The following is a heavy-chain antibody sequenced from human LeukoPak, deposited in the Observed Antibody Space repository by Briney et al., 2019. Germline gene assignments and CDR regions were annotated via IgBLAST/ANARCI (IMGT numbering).Heavy chain of an antibody. CDR3: ARVPLYDFWSGYYFDY. J-gene: IGHJ4*02. Sequence: GGSLRLSCAASGFTVSSNYMSWVRQAPGKGLEWVSVIYSGGRTYYADSVKGRFTLSRDISKNTLYLQMNSLRAEDTAVYYCARVPLYDFWSGYYFDYWGQGTLVTVSS. D-gene: IGHD3-3*01. CDR2: IYSGGRT. CDR1: GFTVSSNY. V-gene: IGHV3-53*01.